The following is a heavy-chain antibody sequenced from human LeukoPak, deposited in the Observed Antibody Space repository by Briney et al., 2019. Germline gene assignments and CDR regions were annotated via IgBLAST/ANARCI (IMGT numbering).Heavy chain of an antibody. Sequence: SETLSLTCAVYGGSFSGYYWSWIRQPPGKGLEWIGEINHSGSTNYNPSLKSRVTISVDTSKNEFSLKLSSVTAADTAVFYCARLPSYHYYYMDVWGTGTTVTISS. CDR1: GGSFSGYY. CDR2: INHSGST. V-gene: IGHV4-34*01. CDR3: ARLPSYHYYYMDV. J-gene: IGHJ6*03.